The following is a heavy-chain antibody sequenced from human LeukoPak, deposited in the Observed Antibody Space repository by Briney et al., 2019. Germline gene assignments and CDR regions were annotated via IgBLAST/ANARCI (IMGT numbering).Heavy chain of an antibody. CDR1: GYTFTSYS. CDR2: INPSGGST. CDR3: ARGSRWPA. J-gene: IGHJ4*02. Sequence: ASVKVSCKASGYTFTSYSIHWVRQAPGQGLEWMGIINPSGGSTTYTQKFQGRVTMTRDTSTSTVYMELSSLRSEDTAVYCCARGSRWPAWGQGTLVTVSS. V-gene: IGHV1-46*01. D-gene: IGHD5-24*01.